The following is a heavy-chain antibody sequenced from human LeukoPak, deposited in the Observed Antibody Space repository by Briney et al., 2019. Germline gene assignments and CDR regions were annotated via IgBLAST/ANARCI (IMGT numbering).Heavy chain of an antibody. CDR1: GGSISSYY. J-gene: IGHJ4*02. V-gene: IGHV4-59*01. Sequence: SETLSLTCTVSGGSISSYYWSWIRQPPGKGLEWIGYIYYSGSTNYNPSLKSRVTISVDTSKNQSSLKLSSVTAADTAEYYCARGDFWSGYYRDYWGQGTLVTVSS. D-gene: IGHD3-3*01. CDR3: ARGDFWSGYYRDY. CDR2: IYYSGST.